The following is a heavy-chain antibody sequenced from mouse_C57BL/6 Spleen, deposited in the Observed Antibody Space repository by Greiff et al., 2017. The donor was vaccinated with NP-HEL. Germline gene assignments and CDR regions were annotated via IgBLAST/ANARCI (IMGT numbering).Heavy chain of an antibody. D-gene: IGHD1-1*01. CDR2: IDPSDSYT. CDR1: GYTFTSYW. J-gene: IGHJ3*01. CDR3: ARGDFYGRSPFAY. Sequence: QVQLQQPGAELVMPGASVKLSCKASGYTFTSYWMHWVKQRPGQGLEWIGEIDPSDSYTNYNQKFKGKSTLTVDKSSSTAYMQLRRLTSEDSAVYYCARGDFYGRSPFAYWGQGTLVTGAA. V-gene: IGHV1-69*01.